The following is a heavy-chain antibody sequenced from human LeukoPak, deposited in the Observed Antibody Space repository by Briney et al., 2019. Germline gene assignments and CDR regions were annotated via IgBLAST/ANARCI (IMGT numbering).Heavy chain of an antibody. CDR2: INPNSGGT. J-gene: IGHJ4*02. CDR1: GYTFTSYD. D-gene: IGHD6-13*01. CDR3: ARLSVSSWYPYLDY. V-gene: IGHV1-2*02. Sequence: GASVKVSCKASGYTFTSYDINWVRQATGQGLEWMGWINPNSGGTNYAQKFQGRVTMTRDTSISTAYMELSRLRSDDTAVYYCARLSVSSWYPYLDYWGQGNLVTVSS.